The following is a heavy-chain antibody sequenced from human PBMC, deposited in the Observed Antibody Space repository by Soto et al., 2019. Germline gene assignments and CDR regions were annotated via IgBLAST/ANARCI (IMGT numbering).Heavy chain of an antibody. J-gene: IGHJ4*02. CDR3: AKYVRGVIHPRHY. CDR1: GFTFSSYA. D-gene: IGHD3-10*02. Sequence: EVQLLESGGGLVQPGGSLRLSCAASGFTFSSYAMSWVRQAPGKGLEWVSAISGSGGSTYYADSVKGRFTISRDNSKNTLYLQINSLRAEDTAVYYCAKYVRGVIHPRHYWGQGTLVTVSS. V-gene: IGHV3-23*01. CDR2: ISGSGGST.